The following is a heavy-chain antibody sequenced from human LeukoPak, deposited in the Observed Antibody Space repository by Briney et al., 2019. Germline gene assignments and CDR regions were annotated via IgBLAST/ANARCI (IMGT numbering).Heavy chain of an antibody. CDR3: AKDTRGYYYDSSGYRPYYFDY. CDR2: ISGSGGST. CDR1: GFTFSSYG. J-gene: IGHJ4*02. Sequence: SGGSLRLSCAASGFTFSSYGMSWVRQAPGKGLEWVSAISGSGGSTYYADSVKGRFTISRDNSRNTLYLQMNSLRAEDTAVYYCAKDTRGYYYDSSGYRPYYFDYWGQGTLVTVSS. D-gene: IGHD3-22*01. V-gene: IGHV3-23*01.